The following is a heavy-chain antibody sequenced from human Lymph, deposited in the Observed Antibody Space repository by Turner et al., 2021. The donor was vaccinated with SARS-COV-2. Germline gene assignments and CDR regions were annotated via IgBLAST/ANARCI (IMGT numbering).Heavy chain of an antibody. CDR1: GYTFTSYY. CDR2: INPSGDST. J-gene: IGHJ4*02. Sequence: QVQLVQSGAELKKPGSSVKVSCKASGYTFTSYYMHWVRQAPGQGLGWMGIINPSGDSTSYAQKFQGRVTMTRDTSTSTVYMELSSLRSEDTAVYYCARVGPGGFDYWGQGTPVTVSS. V-gene: IGHV1-46*01. D-gene: IGHD2-15*01. CDR3: ARVGPGGFDY.